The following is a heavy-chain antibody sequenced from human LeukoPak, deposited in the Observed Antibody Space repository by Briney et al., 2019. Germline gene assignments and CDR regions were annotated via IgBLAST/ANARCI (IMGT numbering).Heavy chain of an antibody. V-gene: IGHV1-46*01. Sequence: ASVKDSCKATGYTFTSYYMHWVRQAPGQGLAWMGIINPSGGSTSYAQKFQGRVTMTRDTSTSTVYMELSSLRSEDTAVYYCARFLSYYFDYWGQGTLVTVSS. CDR3: ARFLSYYFDY. D-gene: IGHD2/OR15-2a*01. CDR1: GYTFTSYY. CDR2: INPSGGST. J-gene: IGHJ4*02.